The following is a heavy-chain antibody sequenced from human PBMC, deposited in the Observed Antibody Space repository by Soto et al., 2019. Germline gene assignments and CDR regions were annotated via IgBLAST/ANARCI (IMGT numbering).Heavy chain of an antibody. CDR1: GFTFSSYS. Sequence: EVQLVESGGGLVKPGGSLRLSCAASGFTFSSYSMNWVRQAPGTGLEWGSSISSSSSYIYYADSVKGRFTISRDNAKNSLYLQMNSLRAEDTAVYYCARDPAGSSSQLNWFDPWGQGTLVTVSS. D-gene: IGHD1-1*01. CDR2: ISSSSSYI. J-gene: IGHJ5*02. CDR3: ARDPAGSSSQLNWFDP. V-gene: IGHV3-21*01.